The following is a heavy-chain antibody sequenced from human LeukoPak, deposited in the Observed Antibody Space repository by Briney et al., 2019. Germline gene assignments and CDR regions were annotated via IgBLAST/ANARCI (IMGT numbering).Heavy chain of an antibody. CDR3: ARATIATILIDI. D-gene: IGHD5-24*01. V-gene: IGHV4-59*01. CDR1: GGSISSYY. CDR2: IYYSGST. J-gene: IGHJ3*02. Sequence: SETLSLTCTVSGGSISSYYWSWIRQPPGKGLEWIGYIYYSGSTNYNPSLKSRVTISVDTSNNQFSLKLSSVTAADTAVYYCARATIATILIDIWGQGTMVTVSS.